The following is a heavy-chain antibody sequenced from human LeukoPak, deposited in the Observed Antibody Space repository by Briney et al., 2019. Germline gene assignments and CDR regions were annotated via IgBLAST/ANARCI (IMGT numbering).Heavy chain of an antibody. CDR2: ISTYNGNT. Sequence: ASVKVSCKASGFTFTNYGINWVRQAPGQGLEWMGWISTYNGNTNYAQKFQGRVTMTTDTSTSTAYMELRSLRSDDTAVYYCARGNYYGSGRESNWSAPWGQGPLAPVPS. CDR1: GFTFTNYG. CDR3: ARGNYYGSGRESNWSAP. V-gene: IGHV1-18*01. D-gene: IGHD3-10*01. J-gene: IGHJ5*02.